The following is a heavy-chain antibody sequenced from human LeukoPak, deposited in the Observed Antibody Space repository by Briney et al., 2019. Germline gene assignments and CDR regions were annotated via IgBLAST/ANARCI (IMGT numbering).Heavy chain of an antibody. CDR2: ISNSGGDT. CDR3: AKDSASTVTSADY. D-gene: IGHD4-17*01. Sequence: GGSLRLSCVASGFTFSSYALTWVRQAPGKGLEWVSTISNSGGDTYYADSVKGRFTISRDNSKNTLYLQMNSLRAEDTAAYYCAKDSASTVTSADYWGQGTLVTVSP. J-gene: IGHJ4*02. CDR1: GFTFSSYA. V-gene: IGHV3-23*01.